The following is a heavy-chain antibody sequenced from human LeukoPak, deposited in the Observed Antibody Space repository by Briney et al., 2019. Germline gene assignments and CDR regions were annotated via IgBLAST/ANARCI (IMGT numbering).Heavy chain of an antibody. Sequence: SQTLSLTCTVSGGSISSYGYYWICIRQHPGKGLEWIGYIYYSGSTYYNPSLKSRVTISVDTSKNQFSLKLSSVTAADTAVYYCARAPGSGSEWFDPWGQGTLVTVSS. V-gene: IGHV4-31*03. CDR2: IYYSGST. CDR1: GGSISSYGYY. D-gene: IGHD3-10*01. CDR3: ARAPGSGSEWFDP. J-gene: IGHJ5*02.